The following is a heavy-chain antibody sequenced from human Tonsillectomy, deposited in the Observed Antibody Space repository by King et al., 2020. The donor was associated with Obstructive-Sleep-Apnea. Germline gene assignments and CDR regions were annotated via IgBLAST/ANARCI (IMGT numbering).Heavy chain of an antibody. V-gene: IGHV3-13*01. Sequence: VQLVESGGGLVQPGGSLRLSCAASGFTFSRYDMHWVRQATGKGLEWVSAIGTAGDTYYPDSVKGRFTISRANAKNSLYLQMNSLRAGCTAVYYCARGETVYGSPDFWGQGTLVTVSS. D-gene: IGHD3-10*01. J-gene: IGHJ4*02. CDR3: ARGETVYGSPDF. CDR2: IGTAGDT. CDR1: GFTFSRYD.